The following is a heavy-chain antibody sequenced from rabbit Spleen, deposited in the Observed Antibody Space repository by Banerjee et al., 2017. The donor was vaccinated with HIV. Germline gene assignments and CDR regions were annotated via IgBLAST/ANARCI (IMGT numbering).Heavy chain of an antibody. CDR1: GFPFSNKAV. D-gene: IGHD8-1*01. J-gene: IGHJ6*01. CDR2: IDISSVST. Sequence: QEQLEESGGGLVKPEGSLTLTCKASGFPFSNKAVMCWVRQAPGKGLELIACIDISSVSTDYASWAKGRFTCSKASSTTVTLQMTSLTAADTATYFCARDTGTSFSTYGMDLWGQGTLVTVS. V-gene: IGHV1S45*01. CDR3: ARDTGTSFSTYGMDL.